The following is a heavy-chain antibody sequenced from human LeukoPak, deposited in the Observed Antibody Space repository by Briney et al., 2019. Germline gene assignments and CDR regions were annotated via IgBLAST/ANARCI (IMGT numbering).Heavy chain of an antibody. CDR2: ISAYNGNT. Sequence: ASVKVSCKASGYTFTGYYMHWVRQAPGQGLEWMGWISAYNGNTNYAQKLQGRVTMTTDTSTSTAYMELRSLRSDDTAVYYCARAPWFAGAFDIWGQGTMVTVSS. CDR1: GYTFTGYY. V-gene: IGHV1-18*04. CDR3: ARAPWFAGAFDI. J-gene: IGHJ3*02. D-gene: IGHD3-10*01.